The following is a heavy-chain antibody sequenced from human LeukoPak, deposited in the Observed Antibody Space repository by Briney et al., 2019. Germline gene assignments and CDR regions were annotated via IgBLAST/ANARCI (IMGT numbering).Heavy chain of an antibody. V-gene: IGHV1-69*04. Sequence: SVKVSCKASGGTFSSYAISWVRQAPGQGLEWMGRIIPILGIANYAQKFQGRVTITADKSTSTAYMELSSLRSEDTAVYYCARVPVSYCSGGSCFQYYYYYYGMDVWGQGTTVTVSS. CDR2: IIPILGIA. CDR1: GGTFSSYA. CDR3: ARVPVSYCSGGSCFQYYYYYYGMDV. J-gene: IGHJ6*02. D-gene: IGHD2-15*01.